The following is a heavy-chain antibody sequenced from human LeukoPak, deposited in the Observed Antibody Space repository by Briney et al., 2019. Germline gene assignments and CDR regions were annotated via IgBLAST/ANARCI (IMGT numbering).Heavy chain of an antibody. D-gene: IGHD5-12*01. CDR1: GFTFSTYW. CDR3: AGGYGGYIY. V-gene: IGHV3-74*01. J-gene: IGHJ4*02. CDR2: INSDGSST. Sequence: GGSLRLSCAASGFTFSTYWMHWVRQAPGKGLVWVSLINSDGSSTNYADSVKGRFTISRDNAKNTLYLQMNSLRAEDTAVYYCAGGYGGYIYLGQGTLVTVSS.